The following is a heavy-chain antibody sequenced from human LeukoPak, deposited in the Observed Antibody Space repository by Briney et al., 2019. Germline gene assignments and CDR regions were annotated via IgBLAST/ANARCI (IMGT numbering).Heavy chain of an antibody. CDR1: GFTFNGYW. CDR3: SGGSGWLMDV. CDR2: IKKDGSET. Sequence: GGSLRLSCAASGFTFNGYWMNWVRQAPGKGLEWVANIKKDGSETKYVDSLRGRFTISRDNAKNSLYLQINGLTVEDTAVYYCSGGSGWLMDVWGNGTTVTVSS. V-gene: IGHV3-7*01. D-gene: IGHD6-19*01. J-gene: IGHJ6*03.